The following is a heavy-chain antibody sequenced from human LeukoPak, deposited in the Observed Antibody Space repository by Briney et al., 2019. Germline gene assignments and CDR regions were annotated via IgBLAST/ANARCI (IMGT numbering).Heavy chain of an antibody. CDR1: GGSFSGYY. J-gene: IGHJ4*02. D-gene: IGHD5-18*01. V-gene: IGHV4-34*01. Sequence: SETLSLTCAVYGGSFSGYYWSWIRQPPGKGLEWIGEINHSGSTNYNPSLKSRVTISVDTSKNQFSLKLSSVTAADTAVYYCARHIRDSPGYSYGYKDYWGQGTLVTVSS. CDR3: ARHIRDSPGYSYGYKDY. CDR2: INHSGST.